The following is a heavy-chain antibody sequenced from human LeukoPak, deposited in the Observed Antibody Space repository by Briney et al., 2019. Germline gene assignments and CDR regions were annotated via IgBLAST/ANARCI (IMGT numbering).Heavy chain of an antibody. CDR3: ARVPELRYFDRYYFDY. D-gene: IGHD3-9*01. CDR1: GYTFTSYG. V-gene: IGHV1-18*01. J-gene: IGHJ4*02. CDR2: ISACNGNT. Sequence: GASVKVSCKASGYTFTSYGISWVRQAPGQGLEWMGWISACNGNTNYAQKLQGRVTMTTDTSTSTAYMELRSLRSDDTAVYYCARVPELRYFDRYYFDYWGQGTLVTVSP.